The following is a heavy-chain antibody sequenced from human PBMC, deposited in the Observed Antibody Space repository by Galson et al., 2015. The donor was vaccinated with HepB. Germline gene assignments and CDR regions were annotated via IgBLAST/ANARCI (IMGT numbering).Heavy chain of an antibody. Sequence: SVKVSCKASGYTFTSYAMHWVRQAPGQRLEWMGWINAGNGNTKYSQKFQGRVTITRDTSASTAYMELSSLRSEDTAVYYCASAVVVAATPTYYYYYGMDVWGQGTTVTVSS. CDR1: GYTFTSYA. J-gene: IGHJ6*02. CDR2: INAGNGNT. D-gene: IGHD2-15*01. V-gene: IGHV1-3*01. CDR3: ASAVVVAATPTYYYYYGMDV.